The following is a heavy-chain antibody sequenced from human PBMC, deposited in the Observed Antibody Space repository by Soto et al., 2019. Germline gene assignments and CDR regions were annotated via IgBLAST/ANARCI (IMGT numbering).Heavy chain of an antibody. Sequence: QVQLVQSGAEVTKPGSSVKVSCKASGGTFSSYTISWVRQAPGQGLEWMGRIIPILGIANYAQKFQGRVTITADKSTSTPYMELSSLRSEDTAVYYCARDTTDCSSTSCYFDYWGQGTLVTVSS. J-gene: IGHJ4*02. CDR1: GGTFSSYT. V-gene: IGHV1-69*08. D-gene: IGHD2-2*01. CDR3: ARDTTDCSSTSCYFDY. CDR2: IIPILGIA.